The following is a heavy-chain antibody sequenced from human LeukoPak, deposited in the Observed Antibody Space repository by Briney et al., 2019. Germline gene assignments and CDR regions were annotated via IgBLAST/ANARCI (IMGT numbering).Heavy chain of an antibody. V-gene: IGHV3-30*04. CDR1: GFTFSDYT. J-gene: IGHJ4*02. CDR2: ISYDESQK. CDR3: ARANSSSWHYFDY. Sequence: GGSLRLSCAASGFTFSDYTMHWVRQAPGKGLEWVAVISYDESQKYYADSVKGRFTISRDNSKNTVYLQMNGLRDEDTAVFYCARANSSSWHYFDYWGQGALVTVSS. D-gene: IGHD6-13*01.